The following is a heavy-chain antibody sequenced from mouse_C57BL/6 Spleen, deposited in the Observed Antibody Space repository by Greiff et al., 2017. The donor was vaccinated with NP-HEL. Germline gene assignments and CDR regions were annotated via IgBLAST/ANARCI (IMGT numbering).Heavy chain of an antibody. Sequence: QVQLQQSGAELVKPGASVKISCKASGYAFSSYWMNWVKQRPGKGLEWIGQIYPGDGDTNYNGKFKGKATLTADKSSSTAYMQLSSLTSEDSAVYFCARWDYGSSYTFAYWGQGTLVTVSA. D-gene: IGHD1-1*01. CDR3: ARWDYGSSYTFAY. CDR2: IYPGDGDT. V-gene: IGHV1-80*01. CDR1: GYAFSSYW. J-gene: IGHJ3*01.